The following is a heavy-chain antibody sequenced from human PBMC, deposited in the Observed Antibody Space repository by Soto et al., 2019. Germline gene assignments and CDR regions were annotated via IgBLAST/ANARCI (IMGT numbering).Heavy chain of an antibody. CDR2: ISSRGTYI. D-gene: IGHD5-18*01. CDR3: ARAGDSYGYVGPYPYYGMDV. Sequence: EVHLMESGGGLVKPGGSLRLSSAASEFSVKDFSMNWVRQVPGRGLEWFSSISSRGTYIYYVDSGRARFTISRDNAKNSLYLQMNSLGAEDTGVYHCARAGDSYGYVGPYPYYGMDVWGQGTTVTVSS. V-gene: IGHV3-21*06. J-gene: IGHJ6*02. CDR1: EFSVKDFS.